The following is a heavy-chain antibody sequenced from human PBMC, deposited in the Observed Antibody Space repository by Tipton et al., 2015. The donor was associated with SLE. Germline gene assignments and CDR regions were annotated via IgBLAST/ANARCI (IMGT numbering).Heavy chain of an antibody. Sequence: TLSLTCTVSGGSISSSSLYWGCIRQAPGKGLEWIGSISYSGNTYFNPSLKSRLTISLDTSKNQFSLRLSSVTAADTATYYCARAGEYGDYEATDYWGQGTLVTVSS. CDR2: ISYSGNT. D-gene: IGHD5-12*01. J-gene: IGHJ4*02. CDR1: GGSISSSSLY. CDR3: ARAGEYGDYEATDY. V-gene: IGHV4-39*07.